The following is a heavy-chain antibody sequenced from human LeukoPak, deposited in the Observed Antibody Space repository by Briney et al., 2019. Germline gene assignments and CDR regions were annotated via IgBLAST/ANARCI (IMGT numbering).Heavy chain of an antibody. Sequence: GGSLRLSCAASGFIFSNYAIHWVRQAPGKGLKWVAVISYDGSLQYYADSVKGRFTISRDNSKNTVYLLMNSLRAEDTAMYYCAKDYGDLSRNYDLWGRGTLVTVSS. V-gene: IGHV3-30*18. CDR2: ISYDGSLQ. CDR1: GFIFSNYA. CDR3: AKDYGDLSRNYDL. J-gene: IGHJ2*01. D-gene: IGHD4-17*01.